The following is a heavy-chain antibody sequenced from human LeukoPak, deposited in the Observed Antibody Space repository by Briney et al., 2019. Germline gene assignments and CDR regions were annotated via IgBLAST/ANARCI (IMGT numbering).Heavy chain of an antibody. V-gene: IGHV1-24*01. CDR1: GYTLTELS. Sequence: GASVKVSCKVSGYTLTELSMHWVRQAPGKGLEWMGGFDPEDGETIYAQKFQGRVTMTRDTSISTAYMELSRLRSDDTAVYYCARVGGSSSWYSRGPPAYYYMDVWGKGTTVTVSS. CDR3: ARVGGSSSWYSRGPPAYYYMDV. J-gene: IGHJ6*03. CDR2: FDPEDGET. D-gene: IGHD6-13*01.